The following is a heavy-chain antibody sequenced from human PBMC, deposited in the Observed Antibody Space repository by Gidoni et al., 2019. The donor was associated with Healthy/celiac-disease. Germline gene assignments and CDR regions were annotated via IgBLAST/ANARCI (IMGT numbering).Heavy chain of an antibody. Sequence: EVQLVESGGGLVQPGRSLRLSCPASGFPFGAYAMSWFRQAPGKGLEWVGCIRSKAYGGTTEYAASVKGRFTISRDDSKSIADLQMNSLKTEDTAVYYCTRGHSGSFGYYFDYWGQGTLVTVAS. CDR1: GFPFGAYA. CDR3: TRGHSGSFGYYFDY. CDR2: IRSKAYGGTT. V-gene: IGHV3-49*03. D-gene: IGHD3-10*01. J-gene: IGHJ4*02.